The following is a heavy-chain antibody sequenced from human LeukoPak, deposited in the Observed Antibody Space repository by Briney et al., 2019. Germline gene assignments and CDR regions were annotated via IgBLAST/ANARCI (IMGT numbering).Heavy chain of an antibody. V-gene: IGHV3-20*04. CDR1: GFTFGDYG. CDR3: ARGFQPGIAVAGTLDY. J-gene: IGHJ4*02. Sequence: GGSLRLSCAASGFTFGDYGMSWVRQAPGKGLEWVSGINWNGGSTGYADSVKGRFTISRDNAKNSLYLQMNSLRAEDTALYYCARGFQPGIAVAGTLDYWGQGTLVTVSS. D-gene: IGHD6-19*01. CDR2: INWNGGST.